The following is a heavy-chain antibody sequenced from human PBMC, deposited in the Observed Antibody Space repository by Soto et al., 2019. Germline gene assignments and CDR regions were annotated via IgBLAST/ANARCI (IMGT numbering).Heavy chain of an antibody. J-gene: IGHJ4*02. CDR3: ARGHYYDSSGYYYFDY. CDR1: GGSISSYY. CDR2: IYYSGST. D-gene: IGHD3-22*01. Sequence: SETLSLTCTVSGGSISSYYWSWIRQPPGKGLEWIGDIYYSGSTNYNPSLKSRVTISVDTSKNQFSLKLSSVTAADTAVYYCARGHYYDSSGYYYFDYWGQGTLVTVSS. V-gene: IGHV4-59*12.